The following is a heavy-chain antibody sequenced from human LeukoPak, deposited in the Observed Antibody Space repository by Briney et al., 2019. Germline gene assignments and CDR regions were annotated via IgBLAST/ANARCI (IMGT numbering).Heavy chain of an antibody. CDR2: IYPGDSDT. J-gene: IGHJ6*03. Sequence: GESLKISCKGSGYSITSYWIGWVRQMPGKGLEWMGIIYPGDSDTRYSPSFQGQVTISADKSISTAYLQWSSLKASDTAMYYCARPGLAVAGYYYMDVWGKGPRSPSP. CDR1: GYSITSYW. CDR3: ARPGLAVAGYYYMDV. D-gene: IGHD6-19*01. V-gene: IGHV5-51*01.